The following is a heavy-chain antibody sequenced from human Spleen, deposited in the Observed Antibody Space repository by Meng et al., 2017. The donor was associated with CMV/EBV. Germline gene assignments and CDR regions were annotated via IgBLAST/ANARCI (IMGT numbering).Heavy chain of an antibody. CDR3: ARAGAAVTTHFDF. V-gene: IGHV1-2*06. J-gene: IGHJ4*02. D-gene: IGHD4-17*01. CDR2: INPNTGGT. CDR1: GYTFTGNY. Sequence: QVQLVQSGAEVKKPGASVKVSCKASGYTFTGNYIHWVRQAPGQGLEWMGRINPNTGGTNSAQKFQGRVTMTRDTSISTAYMELRSLRSDDSAMYYCARAGAAVTTHFDFWGQGTLVTVSS.